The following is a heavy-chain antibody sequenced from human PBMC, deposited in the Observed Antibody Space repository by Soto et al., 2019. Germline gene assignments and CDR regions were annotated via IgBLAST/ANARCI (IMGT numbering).Heavy chain of an antibody. D-gene: IGHD5-18*01. CDR1: GFTFSSYG. V-gene: IGHV3-33*01. CDR3: ARDTAQAIVRLYYGLAV. J-gene: IGHJ6*01. Sequence: GGSLRLSCAASGFTFSSYGMHWVRQGPGKGLEWVAVIWYDGSNKYYADSVKGRFTISRDNSKNTLYLQMNSLRAEDTAVYYCARDTAQAIVRLYYGLAVCRRGTTVTVSS. CDR2: IWYDGSNK.